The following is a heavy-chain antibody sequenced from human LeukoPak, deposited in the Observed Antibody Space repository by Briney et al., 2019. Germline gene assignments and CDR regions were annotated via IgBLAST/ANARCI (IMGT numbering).Heavy chain of an antibody. V-gene: IGHV3-7*01. CDR2: IKQDGGET. J-gene: IGHJ3*02. CDR3: ARVLTARSGGYDAFDI. Sequence: GGSLRLSCAASGFTFSSYWMSWVRQAPGKGLEWVANIKQDGGETFYVDSVKDRFTISRDNAKNSLYLQMNSLRVEDTAVYYCARVLTARSGGYDAFDIWGQGTMVTVSS. D-gene: IGHD6-25*01. CDR1: GFTFSSYW.